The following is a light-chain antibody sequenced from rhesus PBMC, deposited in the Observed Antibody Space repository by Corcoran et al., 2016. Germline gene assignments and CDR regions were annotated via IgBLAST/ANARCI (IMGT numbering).Light chain of an antibody. CDR2: EVS. J-gene: IGLJ6*01. CDR3: SSYAGSDTFV. CDR1: SSDIGGYKY. V-gene: IGLV2-32*02. Sequence: QAALTQPRSVSGSPGQSVPISCTGNSSDIGGYKYVSWYHQYPGTAPKLRIFEVSERPSGVSYRFSGSKSGTTASLTISGLQAEDEADYHGSSYAGSDTFVFGSGTRLTVL.